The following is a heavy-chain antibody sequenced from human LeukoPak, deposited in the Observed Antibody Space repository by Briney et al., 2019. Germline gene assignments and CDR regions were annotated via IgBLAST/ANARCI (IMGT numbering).Heavy chain of an antibody. D-gene: IGHD3-3*01. CDR3: AREGGFYRPLDY. Sequence: SETLSLTCGVSGGSVIGTNWWTWVRQPPGKGLEWIGEVHLDGRTNYNPSLESRLTISVDLSENHVSLKLTSVTAADTAVYYCAREGGFYRPLDYSGQGTLVTVSS. J-gene: IGHJ4*02. CDR2: VHLDGRT. CDR1: GGSVIGTNW. V-gene: IGHV4-4*02.